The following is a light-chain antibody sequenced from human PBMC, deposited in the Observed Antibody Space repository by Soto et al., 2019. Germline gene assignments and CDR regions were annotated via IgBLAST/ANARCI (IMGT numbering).Light chain of an antibody. V-gene: IGKV3-15*01. Sequence: EIVMTQSPATLSVSPGERATLSCRASQSVSSNLAWYPQKPGQTPRLLIYGASTRAPAIPPRFSGSGSGTDFTPTISTLQSEDFAVSDCQQYNNWPPITCGHATRLDIK. CDR2: GAS. CDR3: QQYNNWPPIT. J-gene: IGKJ5*01. CDR1: QSVSSN.